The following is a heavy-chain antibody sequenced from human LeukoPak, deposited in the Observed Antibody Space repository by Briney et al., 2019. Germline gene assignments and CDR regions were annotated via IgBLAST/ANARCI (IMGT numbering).Heavy chain of an antibody. Sequence: SETLSLTSTVSGGSISSYYWSWIRQPPGKGLEWIGYIYYSGSTNYNPSLKRRVTISVDTSKNQFSLKLSSVTAADTAVYYCARDDSSGYYDYWGQGTLVTVSS. V-gene: IGHV4-59*01. CDR1: GGSISSYY. D-gene: IGHD3-22*01. J-gene: IGHJ4*02. CDR2: IYYSGST. CDR3: ARDDSSGYYDY.